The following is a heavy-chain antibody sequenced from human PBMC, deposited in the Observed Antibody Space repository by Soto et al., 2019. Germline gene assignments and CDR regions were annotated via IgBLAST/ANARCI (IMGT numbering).Heavy chain of an antibody. J-gene: IGHJ6*02. CDR1: GYSITTGSSYY. CDR2: IHYSGAT. D-gene: IGHD3-16*02. V-gene: IGHV4-39*01. CDR3: AGRGGSSAWGTMDV. Sequence: SETLSLTCTVSGYSITTGSSYYWAWIRQPPGKGLEWIGSIHYSGATSYNPSLKSRVTISVDTSKNQFSLKLSSVTATDTAVYYCAGRGGSSAWGTMDVWGQGTTVTVSS.